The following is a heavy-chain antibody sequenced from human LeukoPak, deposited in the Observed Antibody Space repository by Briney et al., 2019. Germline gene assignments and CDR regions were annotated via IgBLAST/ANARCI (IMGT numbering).Heavy chain of an antibody. J-gene: IGHJ4*02. CDR3: ARLFNAGLGAPLDY. CDR2: INGNGGRT. V-gene: IGHV3-20*04. D-gene: IGHD1-26*01. CDR1: GFIFNEYG. Sequence: GGSLRLSCAASGFIFNEYGMTWVRQIPGKGLEWVSGINGNGGRTGYADSVKGRFTITRDNAKNSLYLQMDSLRAEDTALYFCARLFNAGLGAPLDYGGQGTLVTVSS.